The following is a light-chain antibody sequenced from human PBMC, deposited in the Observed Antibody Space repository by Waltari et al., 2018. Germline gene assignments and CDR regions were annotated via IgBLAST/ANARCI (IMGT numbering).Light chain of an antibody. CDR3: HQYYSTLWT. Sequence: DIVMTQSPDSLAVSLGERATINCKSSQSLLKSSYNKNDLAWYQQKPGHPPKLLIYWASIRESDVPDRFSGSGSGTDFTLTISSLQAEDVAVYYCHQYYSTLWTFGQGTKVEIK. CDR2: WAS. V-gene: IGKV4-1*01. CDR1: QSLLKSSYNKND. J-gene: IGKJ1*01.